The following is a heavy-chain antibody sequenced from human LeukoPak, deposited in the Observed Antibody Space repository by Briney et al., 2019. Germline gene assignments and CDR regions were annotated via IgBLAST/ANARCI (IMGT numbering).Heavy chain of an antibody. CDR1: GFTFDDYD. D-gene: IGHD3-16*01. CDR3: TGSFGELSFFTH. J-gene: IGHJ4*02. CDR2: IRSKVYGGTT. V-gene: IGHV3-49*04. Sequence: PGGSLRLSCAASGFTFDDYDMSWVRQAPGKGLEWVGFIRSKVYGGTTEYAASVKGRFTISRDDSKSIAYLQVNSLRTEDTAVYYCTGSFGELSFFTHWGQGTLVTVSS.